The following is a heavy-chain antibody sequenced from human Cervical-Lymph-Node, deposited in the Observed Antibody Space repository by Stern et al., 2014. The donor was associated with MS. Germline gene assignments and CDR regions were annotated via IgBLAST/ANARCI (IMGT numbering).Heavy chain of an antibody. Sequence: QVQLQESVPGLVKPSETLSLMCSVSSGFIGNNYWSWIRQPPGKGLEWIGHLYYSGGTYYNPSLKSRVTISLDTSKNQLSLRLSSVTAADTAVYYCARAGPYDYIWGNFRHRAFYFDSWGQGALVTVSS. CDR2: LYYSGGT. V-gene: IGHV4-59*01. CDR1: SGFIGNNY. D-gene: IGHD3-16*02. J-gene: IGHJ4*02. CDR3: ARAGPYDYIWGNFRHRAFYFDS.